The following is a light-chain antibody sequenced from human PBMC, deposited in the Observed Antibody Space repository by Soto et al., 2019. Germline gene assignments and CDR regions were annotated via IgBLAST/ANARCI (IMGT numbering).Light chain of an antibody. CDR1: QSISSW. J-gene: IGKJ2*01. Sequence: DIQMTQSPSTLSASVGDRVTITCRASQSISSWLAWYQQKPRKAPKLLIYDASTLESGVPSRFSGSGSGTEFPLTISSLQPDDFAPYYCQQYNSYPHTFGQGTKLEIK. CDR2: DAS. V-gene: IGKV1-5*01. CDR3: QQYNSYPHT.